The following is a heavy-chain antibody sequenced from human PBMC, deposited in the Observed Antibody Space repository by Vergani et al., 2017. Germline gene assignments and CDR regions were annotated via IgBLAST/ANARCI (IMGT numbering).Heavy chain of an antibody. V-gene: IGHV4-34*02. Sequence: QVQLQQWGPGLLKPSETLSLICGVSGGSFTGFFWGWIRQPPGKGLEWIGEMHHDGRTNYNPSLKSRVTIAVDTSKKQVSLKVGSVTAADTAIYYCGRVDIVLKVADYWGQGTPVTVSS. D-gene: IGHD5-12*01. CDR1: GGSFTGFF. CDR2: MHHDGRT. J-gene: IGHJ4*02. CDR3: GRVDIVLKVADY.